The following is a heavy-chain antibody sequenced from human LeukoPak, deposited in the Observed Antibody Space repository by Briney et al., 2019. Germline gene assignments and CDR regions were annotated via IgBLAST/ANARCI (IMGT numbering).Heavy chain of an antibody. V-gene: IGHV3-66*01. CDR2: LYSGGST. Sequence: PGGSLRLSCAASGFTFSSYWMSWVRQAPGKGLECVSILYSGGSTYYADSVRGRFTISRDNSKNTLYLQMNSLRAEDTAVYYYTQYSTNIHYWGQGTLVTVSS. CDR3: TQYSTNIHY. CDR1: GFTFSSYW. D-gene: IGHD6-13*01. J-gene: IGHJ4*02.